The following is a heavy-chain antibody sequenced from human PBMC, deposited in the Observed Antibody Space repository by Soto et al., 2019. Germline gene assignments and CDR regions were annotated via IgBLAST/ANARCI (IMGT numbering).Heavy chain of an antibody. CDR1: GGSFSGYY. J-gene: IGHJ3*01. Sequence: SETLSLTCAVFGGSFSGYYWGWIRQPPGKGLEWIGEISHSGSTDYNPSLKSRVTISIDTSKRQFSLKLSSVTAADTAVYYCARGGVGGGQNDFFDCWGKGKMVT. CDR3: ARGGVGGGQNDFFDC. CDR2: ISHSGST. V-gene: IGHV4-34*01. D-gene: IGHD3-10*01.